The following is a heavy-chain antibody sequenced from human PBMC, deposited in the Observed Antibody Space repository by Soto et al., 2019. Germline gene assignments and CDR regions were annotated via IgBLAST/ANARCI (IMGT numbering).Heavy chain of an antibody. CDR1: GFTVSSNY. V-gene: IGHV3-66*01. Sequence: GGSLRLSCAASGFTVSSNYMSWVRQAPGKGLEWVSVIYSGGSTYYADSVKGRFTISRDNSKNTLYLQMNSLRAEDTAVYYCARDSSGQCPDYGDCPQPYYYYYYYMDVWGKGTTVTVSS. J-gene: IGHJ6*03. D-gene: IGHD4-17*01. CDR3: ARDSSGQCPDYGDCPQPYYYYYYYMDV. CDR2: IYSGGST.